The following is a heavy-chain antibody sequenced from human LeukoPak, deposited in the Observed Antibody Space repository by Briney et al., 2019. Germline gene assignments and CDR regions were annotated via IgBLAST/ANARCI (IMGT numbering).Heavy chain of an antibody. D-gene: IGHD3-10*01. CDR3: ARQIDGFGEFDYFDY. CDR2: IYSSGST. V-gene: IGHV4-59*08. CDR1: GGSISSYY. J-gene: IGHJ4*02. Sequence: SETLSLTCTVSGGSISSYYWSWIRQPPGKGLERIAYIYSSGSTYYNPTPKSRVTISVDTYKNQFSLNLSPVTAADTAVYYCARQIDGFGEFDYFDYWGQGTLVTVSS.